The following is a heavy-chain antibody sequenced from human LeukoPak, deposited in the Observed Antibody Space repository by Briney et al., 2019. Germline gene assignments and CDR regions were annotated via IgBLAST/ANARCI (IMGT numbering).Heavy chain of an antibody. V-gene: IGHV3-48*03. CDR2: ISSSGNTI. D-gene: IGHD3-22*01. Sequence: GGSLRLSCAVSGFTFSSFEFNWVRQAPGKGLEWVSYISSSGNTIYYADSVKGRITISRDNAKNSLYLQMNSLRAEDTAVYYCARDGGIIEYDSSGYHYWGQGTLVTVSS. CDR1: GFTFSSFE. J-gene: IGHJ4*02. CDR3: ARDGGIIEYDSSGYHY.